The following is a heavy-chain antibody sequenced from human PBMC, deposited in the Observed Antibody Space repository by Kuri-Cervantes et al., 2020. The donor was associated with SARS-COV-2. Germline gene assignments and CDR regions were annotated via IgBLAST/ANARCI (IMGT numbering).Heavy chain of an antibody. J-gene: IGHJ4*02. CDR3: AKDSLLEVKFDY. D-gene: IGHD1-1*01. V-gene: IGHV3-30*02. CDR1: GFTFSSYW. Sequence: GESLKISCAASGFTFSSYWMSWVRQAPGKGLEWVAFIRYYGSNKYYADSVKGRFTISRDNSKNTLYLQMNSLRAEDTAVYYCAKDSLLEVKFDYWGQGTLVTVSS. CDR2: IRYYGSNK.